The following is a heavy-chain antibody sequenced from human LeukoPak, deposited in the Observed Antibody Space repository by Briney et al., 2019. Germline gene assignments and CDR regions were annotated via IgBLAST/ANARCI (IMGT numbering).Heavy chain of an antibody. J-gene: IGHJ4*02. D-gene: IGHD2-2*01. CDR3: ARDRGRGYCSSTSCHEFDY. CDR2: ISSSSSTI. Sequence: GGSLRLSCAASGFTFSSYSRNWVRQAPGKGLEWVSYISSSSSTIYYADSVKGRFTISRDNAKNSLYLQMNSLRDEDTAVYYCARDRGRGYCSSTSCHEFDYWGQGTLVTVSS. CDR1: GFTFSSYS. V-gene: IGHV3-48*02.